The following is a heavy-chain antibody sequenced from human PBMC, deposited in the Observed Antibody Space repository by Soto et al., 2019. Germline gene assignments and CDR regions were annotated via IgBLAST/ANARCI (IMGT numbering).Heavy chain of an antibody. CDR2: IYYSGCT. CDR3: ARHLYGAGIAVAVDAFDI. Sequence: QLQLQESGPGLVKPSETLSLTCTVSGGSISSSSYYWVWIRLPPGRGLERIGSIYYSGCTSYNPTLKRRVTRSADQAKNQFSLKQSSVTAADTAVDDRARHLYGAGIAVAVDAFDIWGQGTMVTVSS. V-gene: IGHV4-39*01. CDR1: GGSISSSSYY. J-gene: IGHJ3*02. D-gene: IGHD6-19*01.